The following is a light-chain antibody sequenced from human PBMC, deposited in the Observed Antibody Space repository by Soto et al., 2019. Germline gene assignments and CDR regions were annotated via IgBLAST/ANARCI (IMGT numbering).Light chain of an antibody. J-gene: IGKJ1*01. CDR3: QQYGSSGT. CDR1: QSVSSSY. Sequence: EIVLTQSPVTLSLSPGERATLSCRASQSVSSSYLVWHQQKPGQAPRLLIYGASTRATGIPARFSGSGSGTDSTLTISRLEPEDFAVYYCQQYGSSGTFGQGTKVDIK. CDR2: GAS. V-gene: IGKV3-20*01.